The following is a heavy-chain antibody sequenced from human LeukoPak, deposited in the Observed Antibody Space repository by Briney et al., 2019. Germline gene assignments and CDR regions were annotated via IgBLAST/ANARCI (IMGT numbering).Heavy chain of an antibody. CDR1: GFTFSSYW. CDR3: ARDTSVKADY. D-gene: IGHD4-11*01. Sequence: GGSLRLSCAASGFTFSSYWMHWVRQAPGKGLVWVSIISSDGSSTKYADPVKGRFTISRDNARNTLYLQMNSLRAEDTAVYYCARDTSVKADYWGQGTLVTVSS. J-gene: IGHJ4*02. CDR2: ISSDGSST. V-gene: IGHV3-74*03.